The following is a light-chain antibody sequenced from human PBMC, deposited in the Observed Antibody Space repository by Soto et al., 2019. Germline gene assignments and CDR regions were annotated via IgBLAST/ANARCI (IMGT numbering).Light chain of an antibody. CDR1: QGISSA. CDR3: QQFNSYPT. CDR2: DAS. V-gene: IGKV1-13*02. J-gene: IGKJ5*01. Sequence: ALQLTQSPSSLSASVGDRVTITCRASQGISSALAWYQQKPGKAPKLLIYDASSLESGVPSRFSGSGSGTDFTLTISSLQHEDFATYYCQQFNSYPTFGQGTRLEIK.